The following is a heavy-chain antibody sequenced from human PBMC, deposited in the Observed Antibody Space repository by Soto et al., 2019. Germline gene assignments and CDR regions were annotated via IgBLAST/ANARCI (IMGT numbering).Heavy chain of an antibody. J-gene: IGHJ4*02. Sequence: QVQLQESGPGLVKPSQTLSLTCTVSGGSISSGDYYWSWIRQPPGKGLEWIGYIYYSGSTYYNPSPKSRLTISVDTSKNQFSLRLSSVTAADTAVYYCASSRYGYIFYDYWGQGTLVTVSS. CDR2: IYYSGST. CDR1: GGSISSGDYY. D-gene: IGHD5-18*01. V-gene: IGHV4-30-4*01. CDR3: ASSRYGYIFYDY.